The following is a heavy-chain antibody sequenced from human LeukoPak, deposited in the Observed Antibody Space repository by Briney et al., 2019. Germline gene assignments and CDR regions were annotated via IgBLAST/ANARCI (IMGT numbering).Heavy chain of an antibody. D-gene: IGHD3-3*01. V-gene: IGHV3-74*01. CDR2: INSDGSST. CDR3: ARDEDWSGYYGAFDI. Sequence: GGSLRLSCAASGFTLSIYWMHWVRQAPGKGLVWDSRINSDGSSTSYADSVKGRFTISRDNAKNTLYLQMNSLRAEDTAVYYCARDEDWSGYYGAFDIWGQGTMVTVSS. CDR1: GFTLSIYW. J-gene: IGHJ3*02.